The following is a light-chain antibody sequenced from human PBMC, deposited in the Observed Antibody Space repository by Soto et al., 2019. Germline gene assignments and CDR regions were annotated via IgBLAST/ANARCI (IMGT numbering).Light chain of an antibody. J-gene: IGLJ3*02. CDR3: LLSYSGAWV. V-gene: IGLV7-46*01. Sequence: QAVVTQEPSLTVSPGGTVTLTCGSSTGAVTSGHYPYWFQQKPGQAPRTLIHDTSNKHSWTPARFSGSLLGGKAALTLSGAQPEDEAEYYCLLSYSGAWVFGGGTELTVL. CDR2: DTS. CDR1: TGAVTSGHY.